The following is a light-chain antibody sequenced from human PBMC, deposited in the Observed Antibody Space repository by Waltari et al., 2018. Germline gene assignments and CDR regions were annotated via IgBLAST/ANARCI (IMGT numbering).Light chain of an antibody. CDR2: DAS. CDR1: QSVSSY. V-gene: IGKV3-11*01. J-gene: IGKJ4*01. Sequence: EIVLTQSPATLSLSPGERATLSCRASQSVSSYLAWYQQKPGQAPRLLIYDASKRATGIPARFSGSESGTDFTLIISSLEPEDFAVYYCHQRSNWPLTFGGGTKVEIK. CDR3: HQRSNWPLT.